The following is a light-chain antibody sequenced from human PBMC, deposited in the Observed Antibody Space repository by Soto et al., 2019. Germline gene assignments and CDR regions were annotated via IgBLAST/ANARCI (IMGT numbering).Light chain of an antibody. V-gene: IGKV3-20*01. Sequence: ENVLTQSPGTLSLSPGERAILSCRASQSVGKNYLGWFQQKLGQAPRLLVYDASPRATGIPDRFSGSGSGTDFTLTISRLEPEDFAVYYCQQYAGSPLTFGGGTRVEIK. CDR3: QQYAGSPLT. CDR2: DAS. J-gene: IGKJ4*01. CDR1: QSVGKNY.